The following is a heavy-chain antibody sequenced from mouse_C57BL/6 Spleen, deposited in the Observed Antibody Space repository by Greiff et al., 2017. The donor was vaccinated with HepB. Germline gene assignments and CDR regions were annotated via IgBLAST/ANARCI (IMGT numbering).Heavy chain of an antibody. CDR3: ARNPHDDYGSSYPFDY. CDR2: IDPNSGGT. D-gene: IGHD1-1*01. V-gene: IGHV1-72*01. CDR1: GYTFTSYW. Sequence: QVQLQQPGAELVKPGASVKLSCKASGYTFTSYWMHWVKPRPGRGLEWIGRIDPNSGGTKYNEKFKSKATLTVDKPSSTAYMQLSSLTSEDSAVYYCARNPHDDYGSSYPFDYWGQGTTLTVSS. J-gene: IGHJ2*01.